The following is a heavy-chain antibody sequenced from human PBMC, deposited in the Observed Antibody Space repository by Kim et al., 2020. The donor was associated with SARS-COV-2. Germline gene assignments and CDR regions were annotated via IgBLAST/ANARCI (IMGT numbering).Heavy chain of an antibody. J-gene: IGHJ4*02. Sequence: APGKGVEWVPAISDSGGTKNYADSVKGRFTISRDNSKNTVYLHMNSLRAEDTAIYYCAKRALSENYFDYWGQGTLVTVSS. V-gene: IGHV3-23*01. CDR3: AKRALSENYFDY. CDR2: ISDSGGTK.